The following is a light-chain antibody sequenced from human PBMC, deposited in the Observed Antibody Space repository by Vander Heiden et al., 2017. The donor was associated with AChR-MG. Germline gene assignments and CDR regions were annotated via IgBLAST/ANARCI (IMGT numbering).Light chain of an antibody. CDR1: SSDVGGYNY. Sequence: SALTQPASVSGSPGQSITISCPGTSSDVGGYNYVPWYQQHPGKAPKLMVDDVRNRPSGFSNRFAGSKAGNTASLTIPGLQAEDEADYYCSSYTSSSTVVFGGGTKLTVL. V-gene: IGLV2-14*01. J-gene: IGLJ2*01. CDR3: SSYTSSSTVV. CDR2: DVR.